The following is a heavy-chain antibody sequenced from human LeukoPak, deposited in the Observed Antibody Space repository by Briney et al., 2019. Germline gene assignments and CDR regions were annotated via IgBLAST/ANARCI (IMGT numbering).Heavy chain of an antibody. CDR2: ISAYNGNT. CDR1: GYTFTSYG. CDR3: ARAHLIAAAGTGTFDP. Sequence: ASVKVSCRASGYTFTSYGISWVRQAPGQGLEWMGWISAYNGNTNYAQKLQGRVTMTTDTSTSTAYMELRSLRSDDTAVYYCARAHLIAAAGTGTFDPWGQGTLVTVSS. V-gene: IGHV1-18*01. D-gene: IGHD6-13*01. J-gene: IGHJ5*02.